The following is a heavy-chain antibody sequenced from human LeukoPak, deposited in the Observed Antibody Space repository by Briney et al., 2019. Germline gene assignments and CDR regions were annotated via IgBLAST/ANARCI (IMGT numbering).Heavy chain of an antibody. CDR3: ARSTDAAVAEYNWFDP. Sequence: ASVKVSCKASGYTFTSYDIHWVRQATGQGLAWMGWMNPNSGNTGYAQKFQGRVTTTRNTSISTAYMELSSLRSEDTAVYYCARSTDAAVAEYNWFDPWGQGTLVTVSS. CDR1: GYTFTSYD. D-gene: IGHD6-19*01. V-gene: IGHV1-8*01. J-gene: IGHJ5*02. CDR2: MNPNSGNT.